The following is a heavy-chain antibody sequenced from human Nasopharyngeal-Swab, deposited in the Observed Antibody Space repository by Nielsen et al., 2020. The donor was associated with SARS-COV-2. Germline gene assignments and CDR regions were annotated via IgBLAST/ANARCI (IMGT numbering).Heavy chain of an antibody. D-gene: IGHD2-21*01. CDR3: AKAPYLRGLDV. J-gene: IGHJ6*02. Sequence: GGSLRLSCAASGFTFSSYAMNWVRQAPGKGLEWVSIISGRGDTTYYADSVKDRFTISRDNSKNTLYMQTNSLRVEDTAVYYCAKAPYLRGLDVWGQGTTVTVAS. CDR1: GFTFSSYA. CDR2: ISGRGDTT. V-gene: IGHV3-23*01.